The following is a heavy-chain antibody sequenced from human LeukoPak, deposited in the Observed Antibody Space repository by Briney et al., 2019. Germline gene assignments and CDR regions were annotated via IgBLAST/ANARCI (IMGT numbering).Heavy chain of an antibody. J-gene: IGHJ4*02. V-gene: IGHV5-51*01. CDR2: IYPGDSHT. D-gene: IGHD5-18*01. CDR3: ARHEDTAMVEDY. CDR1: GYSFTSYW. Sequence: GESLKISCKGSGYSFTSYWIGWVRQMPGKGLEWMGIIYPGDSHTRYSPSFQGQVTISADKSISTAYLQRSSLKASDSAMYYCARHEDTAMVEDYWGQGTLVTVSS.